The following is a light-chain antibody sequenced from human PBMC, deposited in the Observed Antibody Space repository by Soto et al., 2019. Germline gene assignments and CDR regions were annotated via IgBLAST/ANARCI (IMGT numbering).Light chain of an antibody. Sequence: QSVLTQPPSVSGAPGQRVTISCTGSSSNIGAGYDVHWYQQLPGTAHKLLIYDNTNRPSGVPDRFSGSKSGTAASLAITGLQAEDEAGYYCQSFDSSLSVVFGGGTKLTVL. CDR1: SSNIGAGYD. J-gene: IGLJ3*02. CDR3: QSFDSSLSVV. V-gene: IGLV1-40*01. CDR2: DNT.